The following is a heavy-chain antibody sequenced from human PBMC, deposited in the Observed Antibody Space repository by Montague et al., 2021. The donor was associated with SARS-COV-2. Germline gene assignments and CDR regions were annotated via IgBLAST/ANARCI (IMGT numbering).Heavy chain of an antibody. J-gene: IGHJ4*02. V-gene: IGHV4-39*01. CDR1: GGSISSSNYY. CDR3: ARGTYTSGWFEQFDY. Sequence: SETLSLTCTVSGGSISSSNYYWGWIRQPPGKGLEWIGSIYYSATTYYNPSLLSRVTISVDTSKKQFSLKLSSVTAADTAVYSCARGTYTSGWFEQFDYWGQGTLVTVSS. D-gene: IGHD6-19*01. CDR2: IYYSATT.